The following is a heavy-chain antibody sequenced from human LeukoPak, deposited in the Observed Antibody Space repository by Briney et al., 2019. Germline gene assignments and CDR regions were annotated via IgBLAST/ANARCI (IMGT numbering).Heavy chain of an antibody. J-gene: IGHJ5*02. D-gene: IGHD6-13*01. CDR2: ICSSGNTE. V-gene: IGHV3-48*03. CDR3: ARDRPGGSSLSWFDP. Sequence: PGGSLRLSCAASGFTFSSYEMNWVRQAPGKGLEWVSYICSSGNTEFYAYSVKGRFTTSRDNAKNSLYLQINSLRAEDTGGYFCARDRPGGSSLSWFDPWGQGTLVTVSS. CDR1: GFTFSSYE.